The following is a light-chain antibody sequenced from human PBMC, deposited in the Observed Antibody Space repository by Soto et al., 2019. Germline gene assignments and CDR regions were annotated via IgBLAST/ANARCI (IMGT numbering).Light chain of an antibody. J-gene: IGKJ1*01. V-gene: IGKV3-20*01. Sequence: EIVLTQSPGTLSLSPGERATLSCRASQSVGSSYLAWYQQKPGQAPRLLIYGASSRATGIPDRFSGSGSGTDFTLTISRLEPEDFAVYYCQQYGTSPLWTFGQGTKVETK. CDR1: QSVGSSY. CDR3: QQYGTSPLWT. CDR2: GAS.